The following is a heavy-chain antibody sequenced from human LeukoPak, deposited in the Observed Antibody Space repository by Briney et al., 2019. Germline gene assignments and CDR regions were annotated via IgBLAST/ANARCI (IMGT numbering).Heavy chain of an antibody. CDR2: ITGSDSTA. D-gene: IGHD1-26*01. Sequence: GGSLRLSCVASGFTFSSYAMSWVRQAPGKGLEWVSGITGSDSTAYYAGSVKGRFTISRDDSKNTLYLQMSSLRVDDTAIYYCAKSGASPLYHLDVWGKGATVTVSS. CDR1: GFTFSSYA. CDR3: AKSGASPLYHLDV. V-gene: IGHV3-23*01. J-gene: IGHJ6*03.